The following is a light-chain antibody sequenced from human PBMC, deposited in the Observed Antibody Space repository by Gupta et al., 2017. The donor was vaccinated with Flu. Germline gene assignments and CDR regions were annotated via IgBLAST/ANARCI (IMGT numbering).Light chain of an antibody. CDR2: GAS. J-gene: IGKJ4*01. Sequence: PATLSVSPGEGATLSCRASQSVLTNLAWYQQKPGQAPRLLISGASVSDSAFPRRFSGSGSGTEFTLTISSLQSEDFAVYYCQQDNNWPLTFGGGTKVEIK. V-gene: IGKV3D-15*01. CDR3: QQDNNWPLT. CDR1: QSVLTN.